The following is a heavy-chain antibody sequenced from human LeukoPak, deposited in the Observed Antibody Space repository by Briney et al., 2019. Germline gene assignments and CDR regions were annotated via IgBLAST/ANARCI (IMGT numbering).Heavy chain of an antibody. CDR1: GYTFTGYY. V-gene: IGHV1-2*02. Sequence: GASVKVSCKASGYTFTGYYMHWVRQAPGQGLEWMGWINPNSGGTNYAQKFQGRVTMTRDTSISTAYMELSRLRSDDTAVYYCASPLRSGYSSSWYRGWGQGTLVTVSS. D-gene: IGHD6-13*01. CDR2: INPNSGGT. CDR3: ASPLRSGYSSSWYRG. J-gene: IGHJ4*02.